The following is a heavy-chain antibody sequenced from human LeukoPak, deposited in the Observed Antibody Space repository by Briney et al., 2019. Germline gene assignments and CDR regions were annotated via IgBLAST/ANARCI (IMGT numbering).Heavy chain of an antibody. D-gene: IGHD6-13*01. CDR3: ARSGKGYSSSWYDY. V-gene: IGHV4-59*01. Sequence: SETLSLTCTVSGGSISRYYWSWVRQPPGKGLEWIGDIYYSGSTNYNPPLKSPVTISVDPSKHQFSLKLSSVTAADTAVYYCARSGKGYSSSWYDYWGQGTLVTVSS. CDR1: GGSISRYY. J-gene: IGHJ4*02. CDR2: IYYSGST.